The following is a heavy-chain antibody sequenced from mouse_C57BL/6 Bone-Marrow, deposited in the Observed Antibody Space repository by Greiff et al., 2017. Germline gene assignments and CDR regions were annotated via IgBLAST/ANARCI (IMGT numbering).Heavy chain of an antibody. CDR1: GFTFSDYG. CDR2: ISSGSSTI. D-gene: IGHD1-3*01. V-gene: IGHV5-17*01. CDR3: ASSGLAIDY. J-gene: IGHJ4*01. Sequence: EVQVVESGGGLVKPGGSLKLSCAASGFTFSDYGMHWVRQAPGQGLEWVAYISSGSSTIYYADTVKGRFTIARDNAKNTLFLQMTSLGSEDTDMYYSASSGLAIDYWGQGTSVTVSS.